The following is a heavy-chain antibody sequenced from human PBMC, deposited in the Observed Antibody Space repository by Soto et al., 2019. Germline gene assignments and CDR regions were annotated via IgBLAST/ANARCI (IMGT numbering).Heavy chain of an antibody. J-gene: IGHJ6*02. D-gene: IGHD3-3*02. CDR2: NRYTGSP. V-gene: IGHV4-61*08. CDR1: AGSVSSADYY. Sequence: QVQLQESGPGLVRPSETLSLTCTVSAGSVSSADYYRSWIRQPTGSPLEGIGYNRYTGSPYHKPSLEGRATIPVDTSKNHLSLRPTSVTAADTAVYFCARDYAPSPLAMVARGHGTTVTVSS. CDR3: ARDYAPSPLAMVA.